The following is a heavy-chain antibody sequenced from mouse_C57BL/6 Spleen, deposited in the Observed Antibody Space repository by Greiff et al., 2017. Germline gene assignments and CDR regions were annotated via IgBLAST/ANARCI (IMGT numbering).Heavy chain of an antibody. D-gene: IGHD3-2*02. CDR2: IYPGDGDT. CDR3: ARSDSSGYVWFAY. J-gene: IGHJ3*01. Sequence: QVQLKQSGAELVKPGASVKISCKASGYAFSSYWMNWVKQRPGKGLEWIGQIYPGDGDTNYNGKFKGKATLTADKSSSTAYMQLSSLTSEDSAVYFCARSDSSGYVWFAYGGQGTLVTVSA. CDR1: GYAFSSYW. V-gene: IGHV1-80*01.